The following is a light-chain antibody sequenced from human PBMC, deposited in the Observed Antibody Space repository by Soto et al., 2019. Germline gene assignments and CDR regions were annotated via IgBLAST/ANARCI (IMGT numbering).Light chain of an antibody. CDR1: QDINNY. CDR2: DAS. V-gene: IGKV1-33*01. J-gene: IGKJ5*01. Sequence: DIQMTQSPSSLSASVGDRVTITCQASQDINNYLNWYQQKSGKAPKLLIYDASDLETGVPSRFSGSGSGTGFTFTISSLQPEDFATYYCQQYESLPLTFGQGRLLEIK. CDR3: QQYESLPLT.